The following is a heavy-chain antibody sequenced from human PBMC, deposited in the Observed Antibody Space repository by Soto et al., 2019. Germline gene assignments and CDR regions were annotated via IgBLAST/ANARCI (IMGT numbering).Heavy chain of an antibody. CDR1: GFTFSSYG. J-gene: IGHJ4*02. V-gene: IGHV3-30*18. CDR3: AKGSTAMTYFDY. D-gene: IGHD5-18*01. CDR2: ISYDGSNT. Sequence: VQLVESGGGVVQPGRSLRLSCAASGFTFSSYGMHWVRQAPGKGLEWVAVISYDGSNTYYADSVKGRFTISRDNSKNTLYLQMNSLRAEDTAVYYCAKGSTAMTYFDYWGQGTLVTVS.